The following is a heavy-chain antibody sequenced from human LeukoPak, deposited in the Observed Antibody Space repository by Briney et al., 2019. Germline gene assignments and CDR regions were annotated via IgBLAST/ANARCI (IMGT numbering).Heavy chain of an antibody. CDR2: ISWSGSSI. Sequence: GGSLRLSCAASGFTFDDCAMHWVRQAPGKGLEWVSGISWSGSSIGYADSVKGRFTISRDNAKNSLYLQMNSLRTEDTAFYYCAKDPSAYCGGDCFRADYWGQGTLVTVSS. V-gene: IGHV3-9*01. CDR1: GFTFDDCA. CDR3: AKDPSAYCGGDCFRADY. D-gene: IGHD2-21*02. J-gene: IGHJ4*02.